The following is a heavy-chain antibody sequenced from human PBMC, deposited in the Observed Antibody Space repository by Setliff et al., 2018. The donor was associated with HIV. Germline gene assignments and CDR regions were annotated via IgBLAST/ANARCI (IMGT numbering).Heavy chain of an antibody. Sequence: ETLSLTCSVFGGSMNSHYWSWVRQAPGEGLEWVSAILSTGERTFYADSVKGRFTISRDNSKNTVYLQMNSLRAEDTAEYYCAKELAASGLGYFDSWGRGILVTVSS. CDR1: GGSMNSHY. J-gene: IGHJ4*02. CDR2: ILSTGERT. D-gene: IGHD3-22*01. CDR3: AKELAASGLGYFDS. V-gene: IGHV3-23*01.